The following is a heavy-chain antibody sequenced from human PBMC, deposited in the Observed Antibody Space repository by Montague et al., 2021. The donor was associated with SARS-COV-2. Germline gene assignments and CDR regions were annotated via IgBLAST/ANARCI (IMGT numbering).Heavy chain of an antibody. D-gene: IGHD6-19*01. V-gene: IGHV3-23*01. J-gene: IGHJ4*02. CDR3: AKALYSGGFFFESGSDF. Sequence: SLRLSCAASGFTFGDYAINWVRQAPGKGLEWVASISGDGATAYYAESALGRFAISRDSSKNTVLLQMDSLRVKDAAVYYCAKALYSGGFFFESGSDFWGQGTLVTVSS. CDR2: ISGDGATA. CDR1: GFTFGDYA.